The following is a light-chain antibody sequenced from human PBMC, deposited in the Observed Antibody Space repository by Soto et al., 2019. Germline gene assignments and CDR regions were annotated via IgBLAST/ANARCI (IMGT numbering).Light chain of an antibody. Sequence: EIVLTQSPGTLSLSPGERATLSCRASQSVSSSYLAWYQQKPGQAPRLLIYGASSRATGIPDRFSGSGSGTDLTLTISRLEPEDFAVYYCQQSGSSPRTXGQGTKVDIK. CDR3: QQSGSSPRT. CDR1: QSVSSSY. V-gene: IGKV3-20*01. CDR2: GAS. J-gene: IGKJ1*01.